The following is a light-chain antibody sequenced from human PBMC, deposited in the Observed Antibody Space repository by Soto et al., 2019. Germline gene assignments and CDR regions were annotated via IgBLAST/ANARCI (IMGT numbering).Light chain of an antibody. CDR3: SSYGSTSTRYV. V-gene: IGLV2-14*01. CDR2: EVR. Sequence: QSALAQPASVSGSPGQSITISCTGTSRDVGGYNYVSWYQQHPGKAPKLMIYEVRNRPSGVSNRFSGSKSGNTAPLTISGLQAEDEGDYFCSSYGSTSTRYVFGTGTKLTVL. J-gene: IGLJ1*01. CDR1: SRDVGGYNY.